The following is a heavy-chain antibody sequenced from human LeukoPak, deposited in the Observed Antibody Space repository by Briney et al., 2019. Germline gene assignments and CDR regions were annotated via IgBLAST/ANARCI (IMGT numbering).Heavy chain of an antibody. J-gene: IGHJ4*02. CDR2: NNPDSGGT. CDR1: GFTFSSYA. Sequence: GRSLRLSCAASGFTFSSYAMHWVRQAPGQGIEWMAWNNPDSGGTDYAQKFQGRVTLTRDTSINTVYMELSRLTSDDTAVYYCARDLVGYSSQFDYWGQGTLVTVSS. CDR3: ARDLVGYSSQFDY. V-gene: IGHV1-2*02. D-gene: IGHD4-11*01.